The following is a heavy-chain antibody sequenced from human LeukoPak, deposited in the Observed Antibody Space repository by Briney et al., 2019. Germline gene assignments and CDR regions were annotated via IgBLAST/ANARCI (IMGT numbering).Heavy chain of an antibody. CDR2: MHYSGST. V-gene: IGHV4-39*07. D-gene: IGHD1-26*01. Sequence: SETLSLTCSVSGGSITKNGYYWGWIRQSPETGLEWIGSMHYSGSTYYNPSLNSRVTISVDTSKNRFSLKLTSVTAADTAVYYCARGLLRVVAFDIWGQGTMVTVSS. J-gene: IGHJ3*02. CDR3: ARGLLRVVAFDI. CDR1: GGSITKNGYY.